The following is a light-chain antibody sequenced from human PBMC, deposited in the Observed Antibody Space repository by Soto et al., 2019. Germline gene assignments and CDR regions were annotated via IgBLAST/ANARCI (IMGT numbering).Light chain of an antibody. Sequence: ETVMTQSPVTLSVSPGAPDPLSCRASQRVSNHFAWYQQKPGQAPRLLIYAASTRAAGVPVRFSGSGSETEFTLTIRSLQSEDFALYYCHQYNNWPWTFGQGTKVDIK. CDR1: QRVSNH. V-gene: IGKV3-15*01. CDR2: AAS. CDR3: HQYNNWPWT. J-gene: IGKJ1*01.